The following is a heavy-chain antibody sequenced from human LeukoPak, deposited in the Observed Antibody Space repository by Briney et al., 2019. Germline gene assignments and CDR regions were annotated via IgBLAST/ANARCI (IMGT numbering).Heavy chain of an antibody. D-gene: IGHD3-16*02. CDR2: FNPNSGGT. CDR1: GYTFTGYY. J-gene: IGHJ3*02. CDR3: ARDSAMITFGGMIVMYAFDI. V-gene: IGHV1-2*02. Sequence: GASVKVSCKASGYTFTGYYMHWVRQAPGQGLEWMGWFNPNSGGTNYAQKFQGRVTMTRDTSISTAYMELSRLRSDDTAVYYCARDSAMITFGGMIVMYAFDIWGQGTMVTVSS.